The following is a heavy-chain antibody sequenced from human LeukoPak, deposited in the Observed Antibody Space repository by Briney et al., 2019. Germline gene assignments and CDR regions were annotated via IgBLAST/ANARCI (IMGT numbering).Heavy chain of an antibody. CDR3: SREGYSCPNWFDT. CDR2: IYYNGDT. D-gene: IGHD4-11*01. Sequence: SETLSLSCSVSGGSISSSRSYWGWIRQTPGKGLEWVGSIYYNGDTYYNPSFKSRVSMSVDTAKNQISLILTSVTAADTAVYYCSREGYSCPNWFDTWGQGTLVTVSS. CDR1: GGSISSSRSY. J-gene: IGHJ5*02. V-gene: IGHV4-39*07.